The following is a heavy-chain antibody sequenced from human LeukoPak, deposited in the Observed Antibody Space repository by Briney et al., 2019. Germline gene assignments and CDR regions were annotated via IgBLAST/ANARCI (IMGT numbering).Heavy chain of an antibody. CDR2: ISSSSSYI. D-gene: IGHD3-10*01. Sequence: GGSLRLSCAASGFTFSSYSMNWVRQAPGKGLEWVSSISSSSSYIYYAGSVKGRFTISRDNAKNSLYLQMNSLRAEDTAVYYCARVLWFGELAFDPWGQGTLVTVSS. J-gene: IGHJ5*02. CDR1: GFTFSSYS. V-gene: IGHV3-21*01. CDR3: ARVLWFGELAFDP.